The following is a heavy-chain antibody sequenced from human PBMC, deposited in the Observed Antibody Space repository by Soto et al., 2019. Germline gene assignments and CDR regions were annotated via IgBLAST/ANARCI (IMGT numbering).Heavy chain of an antibody. D-gene: IGHD2-2*01. CDR2: INPSGGST. Sequence: GASVKVSCKASGYTFTSYYMHWVRQAPGQGLEWMGIINPSGGSTSYAQKFQGRVTMTRDTSTSTVYMELSSLRSEDTAVYYCARGAVPAATLSLLAYWGQGTLVTVSS. V-gene: IGHV1-46*01. CDR1: GYTFTSYY. CDR3: ARGAVPAATLSLLAY. J-gene: IGHJ4*02.